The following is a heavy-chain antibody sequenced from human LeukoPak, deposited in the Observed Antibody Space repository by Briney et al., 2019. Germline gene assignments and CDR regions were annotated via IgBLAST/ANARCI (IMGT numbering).Heavy chain of an antibody. Sequence: GESLRLSCAASGFTFSRYWVHWVRQAPGKGLEWVSRINPDGSTTTYADSVKGRFTISRDNAKNTVYLQMNSLRAEDTAVYYCARVLSGSWDWFDPWGQGTLVTVSS. CDR2: INPDGSTT. D-gene: IGHD3-22*01. CDR1: GFTFSRYW. J-gene: IGHJ5*02. CDR3: ARVLSGSWDWFDP. V-gene: IGHV3-74*01.